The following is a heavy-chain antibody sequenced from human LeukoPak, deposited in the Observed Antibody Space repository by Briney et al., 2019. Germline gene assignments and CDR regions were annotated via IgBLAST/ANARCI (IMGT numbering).Heavy chain of an antibody. Sequence: ASVKVSCKASGYTFTSYYMHWVRQAPGQGLEWMGWMNPNSGNTGYAQKFQGRVTITRNTSISTAYMELSSLRSEDTAVYYCARAGAVGATLNFDYWGQGTLVTVSS. D-gene: IGHD1-26*01. J-gene: IGHJ4*02. CDR3: ARAGAVGATLNFDY. V-gene: IGHV1-8*03. CDR2: MNPNSGNT. CDR1: GYTFTSYY.